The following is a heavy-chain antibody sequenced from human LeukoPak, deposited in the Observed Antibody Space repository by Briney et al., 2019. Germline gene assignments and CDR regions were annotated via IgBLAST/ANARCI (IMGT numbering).Heavy chain of an antibody. CDR1: GGSFSGYY. V-gene: IGHV4-34*01. Sequence: SETLSLTCAVYGGSFSGYYWSWIRQPPGKGLEWIGEINHSGSTNYKPSLKCRFPISLHTSTTHFSLKLSSVTAADTAVYYCAKGLRLRFLEWFSPKGYGMDVWGQGTTVTVSS. J-gene: IGHJ6*02. CDR3: AKGLRLRFLEWFSPKGYGMDV. CDR2: INHSGST. D-gene: IGHD3-3*01.